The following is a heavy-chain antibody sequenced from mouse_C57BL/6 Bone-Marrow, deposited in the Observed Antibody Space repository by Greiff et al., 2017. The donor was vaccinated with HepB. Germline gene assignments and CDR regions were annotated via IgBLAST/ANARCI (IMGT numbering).Heavy chain of an antibody. V-gene: IGHV14-4*01. CDR2: IDPENGDT. CDR3: TTVYDYAAWFAY. CDR1: GFNIKDDY. Sequence: DVQLQESGAELVRPGASVKLSCTASGFNIKDDYMHWVKQRPEQGLEWIGWIDPENGDTEYASKFQGKATITADTSSNTAYLQRSSLTSEDTAVYYCTTVYDYAAWFAYWGQGTLVTVSA. J-gene: IGHJ3*01. D-gene: IGHD2-4*01.